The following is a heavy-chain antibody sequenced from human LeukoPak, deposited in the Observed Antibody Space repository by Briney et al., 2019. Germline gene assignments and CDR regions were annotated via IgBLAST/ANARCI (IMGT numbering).Heavy chain of an antibody. J-gene: IGHJ4*02. D-gene: IGHD2-15*01. CDR2: ISGSTGST. CDR1: GFTFSSYA. Sequence: GGSLRLSCAASGFTFSSYAMSWVRQAPGKGLEWVSGISGSTGSTYYADSVKGRFTISRDNSKNTLYLQMNSLRAEDTAVYYCAKESAYCTGGTCYPYYFDYWGQGTLVTVSP. V-gene: IGHV3-23*01. CDR3: AKESAYCTGGTCYPYYFDY.